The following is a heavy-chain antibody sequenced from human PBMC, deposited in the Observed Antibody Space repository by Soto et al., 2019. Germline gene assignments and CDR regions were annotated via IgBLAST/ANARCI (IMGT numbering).Heavy chain of an antibody. CDR2: ISGSDDST. CDR1: GFTFSSYA. J-gene: IGHJ4*02. Sequence: EVQLLESGGGLVQPGESLRLSCAASGFTFSSYAMSWVRQAPGKGLEWVSVISGSDDSTYYADSVKGRFTISRDNSKNTLYLQMNSLGAEDMAVYYCAKRSSSSTFDYWGQGTLVTVSS. CDR3: AKRSSSSTFDY. V-gene: IGHV3-23*01. D-gene: IGHD6-6*01.